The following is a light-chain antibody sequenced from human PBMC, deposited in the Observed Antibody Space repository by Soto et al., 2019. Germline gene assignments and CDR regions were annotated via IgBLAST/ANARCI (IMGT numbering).Light chain of an antibody. Sequence: QSVLTQPPSVSGATGQRVTISCSGNSSNIGAGFDVHWYQQLPGAAPKLLIYASTNRPSGVPDRFSGSKSDTSASLAITGLQIDDEADYYCLSYADTAYVFGTGTKVTVL. CDR3: LSYADTAYV. J-gene: IGLJ1*01. V-gene: IGLV1-40*01. CDR1: SSNIGAGFD. CDR2: AST.